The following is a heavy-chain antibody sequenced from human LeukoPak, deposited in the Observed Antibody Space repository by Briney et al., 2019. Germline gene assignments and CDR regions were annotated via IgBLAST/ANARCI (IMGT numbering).Heavy chain of an antibody. V-gene: IGHV1-69*05. Sequence: ASVKVSCKASGGTFSSYAISWVRQAPGQGLEWMGGIIPIFGTANYAQKFQGRVTMTRTTSISTAYMELSSLRSEDTAVYYCARGASRSFDYWGQGTLVTVSS. CDR2: IIPIFGTA. CDR3: ARGASRSFDY. CDR1: GGTFSSYA. J-gene: IGHJ4*02.